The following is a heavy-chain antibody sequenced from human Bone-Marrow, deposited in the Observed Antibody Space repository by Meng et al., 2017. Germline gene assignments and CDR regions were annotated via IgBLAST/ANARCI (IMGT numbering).Heavy chain of an antibody. CDR2: INIGNGDR. J-gene: IGHJ3*02. CDR1: GYTFTTSS. V-gene: IGHV1-3*04. CDR3: ASGPPQYYFDSGGYTNI. D-gene: IGHD3-22*01. Sequence: ASVKVSCKASGYTFTTSSIHWVRQAPGHWLEWMGWINIGNGDRKFSQNFRDRVTITRDTSASTVYMELSSLTSEDTAVYYCASGPPQYYFDSGGYTNIWGQGTMVTVSS.